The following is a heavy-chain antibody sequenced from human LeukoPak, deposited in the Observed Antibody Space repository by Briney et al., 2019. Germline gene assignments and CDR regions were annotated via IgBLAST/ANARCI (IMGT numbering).Heavy chain of an antibody. J-gene: IGHJ6*03. CDR1: GFTFSSYA. CDR2: ISGSGGST. D-gene: IGHD1-26*01. Sequence: GGSLRLSCAASGFTFSSYAMSWVRQAPGKGLEWVSAISGSGGSTYYADSVKGRFTISRDNSKNTLYLQMSSLRAEDTAVYYCAARRIVGATARYYYYYMDVWGKGTTVTVSS. V-gene: IGHV3-23*01. CDR3: AARRIVGATARYYYYYMDV.